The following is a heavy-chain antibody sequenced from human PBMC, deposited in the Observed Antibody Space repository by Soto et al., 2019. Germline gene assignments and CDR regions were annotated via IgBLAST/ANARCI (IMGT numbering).Heavy chain of an antibody. J-gene: IGHJ4*02. V-gene: IGHV1-3*01. CDR1: GYTFTSYA. CDR3: ARSAPLIDY. Sequence: QVQLVQSGAEVKKPGASVKVSCKASGYTFTSYAMHWVRQAPGQRLEWMGWINSGNGNTKQSQKFQGTVTITRDTSASTAYMELSSLRSEDTAVYYFARSAPLIDYWGQGTLVTVSS. CDR2: INSGNGNT.